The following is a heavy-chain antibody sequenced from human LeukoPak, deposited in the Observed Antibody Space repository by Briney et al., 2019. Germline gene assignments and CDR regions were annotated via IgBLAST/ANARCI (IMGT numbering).Heavy chain of an antibody. CDR1: GFIFSNDA. D-gene: IGHD3-16*01. Sequence: QPGRSLRLSCAASGFIFSNDAMHWVRQAPGKGLEWVAFIWSDGSNKYYADSVKGRFTISRDNSEDTLYLQMNSLRAEDTAVYYCAKETLRPSDYWGQGTLVTVSS. V-gene: IGHV3-33*06. J-gene: IGHJ4*02. CDR3: AKETLRPSDY. CDR2: IWSDGSNK.